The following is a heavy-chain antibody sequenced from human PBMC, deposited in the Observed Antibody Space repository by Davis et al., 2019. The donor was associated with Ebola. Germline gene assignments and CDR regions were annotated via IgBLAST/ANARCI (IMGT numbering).Heavy chain of an antibody. V-gene: IGHV4-30-2*01. CDR2: IYHSGST. CDR3: ARSYDRGGYYPSRFFDL. Sequence: PSETLSLTCAVSGGSISSGGYSWSWIRQPPGKGLEWIGYIYHSGSTYYNPSLKSRVTISVDRSKNQFSLKLSSVTAADTAVYYCARSYDRGGYYPSRFFDLWGRGTLVTVSS. J-gene: IGHJ2*01. D-gene: IGHD3-22*01. CDR1: GGSISSGGYS.